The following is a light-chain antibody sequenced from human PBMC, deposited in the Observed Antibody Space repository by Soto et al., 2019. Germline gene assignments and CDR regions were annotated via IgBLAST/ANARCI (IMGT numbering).Light chain of an antibody. CDR2: NAS. J-gene: IGKJ1*01. CDR3: QQRGNWPLPWT. CDR1: QTVGNY. Sequence: EIVLTQAPATQSLSPGERATLSCRASQTVGNYLAWYQQKPGQVPRLLIYNASNRATGVPVRFSGSGSGTEFTLTISSLEPEDFAVYYCQQRGNWPLPWTFGQGAKVEI. V-gene: IGKV3-11*01.